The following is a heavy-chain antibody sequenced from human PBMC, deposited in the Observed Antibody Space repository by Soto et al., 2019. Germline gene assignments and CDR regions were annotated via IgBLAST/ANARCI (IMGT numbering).Heavy chain of an antibody. CDR1: GGSISSGGYY. CDR2: IYYSGST. CDR3: ARTSGTIFGVVALTWDV. V-gene: IGHV4-31*03. Sequence: SETLSLTCTVSGGSISSGGYYWSWIRQHPGKGLEWIGYIYYSGSTYYNPSLKSRVTISVDTSKNQFSLKLSSVTAADTAVYYCARTSGTIFGVVALTWDVWGQGTTVTVSS. J-gene: IGHJ6*02. D-gene: IGHD3-3*01.